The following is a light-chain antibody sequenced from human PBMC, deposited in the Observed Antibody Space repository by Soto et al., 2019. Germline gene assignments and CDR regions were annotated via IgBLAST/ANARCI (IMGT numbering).Light chain of an antibody. Sequence: QSALTQPPSASGSPGQSVTISCTGTSSDVGYYNYVSWYQQPPGKAPKLMIYEVTKRPSGVPDRFSGSKSGNTASLTVSGLQADDEADYYCSSYAGSNKDVIFGGGTQLTVL. CDR3: SSYAGSNKDVI. CDR2: EVT. V-gene: IGLV2-8*01. J-gene: IGLJ2*01. CDR1: SSDVGYYNY.